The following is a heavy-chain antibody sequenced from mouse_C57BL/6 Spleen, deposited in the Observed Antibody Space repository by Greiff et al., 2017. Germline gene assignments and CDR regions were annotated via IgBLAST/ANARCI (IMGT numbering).Heavy chain of an antibody. CDR3: TSYYRSMDY. CDR2: IYPETGGT. Sequence: VQLQQSGAELVRPGASVTLSCKASGYTFTDYDMHWVKQTPVHGLEWIGAIYPETGGTAYNQTFKGKAILTADKSSSTAYMELRSLTSEDSAVYYCTSYYRSMDYWGQGTSVTVSS. CDR1: GYTFTDYD. J-gene: IGHJ4*01. D-gene: IGHD2-14*01. V-gene: IGHV1-15*01.